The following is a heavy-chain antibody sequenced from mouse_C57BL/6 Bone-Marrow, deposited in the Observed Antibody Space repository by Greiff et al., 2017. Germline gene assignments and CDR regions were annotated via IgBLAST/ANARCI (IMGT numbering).Heavy chain of an antibody. D-gene: IGHD6-5*01. J-gene: IGHJ4*01. CDR3: TTGSLYYYAMDY. Sequence: VQLQQSGAELVRPGASVKLSCTASGFNINDDYMHWVKQRPEQGLEWIGWIVPENGDTEYASKFQGKATITADTSSNTAYLQLSSLTSEDTAVYYCTTGSLYYYAMDYWGQGTSVTVSS. CDR1: GFNINDDY. V-gene: IGHV14-4*01. CDR2: IVPENGDT.